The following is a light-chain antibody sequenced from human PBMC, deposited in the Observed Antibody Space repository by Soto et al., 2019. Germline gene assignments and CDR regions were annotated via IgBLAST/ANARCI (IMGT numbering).Light chain of an antibody. CDR1: QTISTW. Sequence: DIQMTQSPSILSASVGDRVAITCRASQTISTWLAWYQLKPGKAPKLLIFDASSLESGVPSRFGGSGSGTEFTLTISSLQPDDFATYYCQQYNTYSWTFDQGTKVEVK. CDR2: DAS. V-gene: IGKV1-5*01. CDR3: QQYNTYSWT. J-gene: IGKJ1*01.